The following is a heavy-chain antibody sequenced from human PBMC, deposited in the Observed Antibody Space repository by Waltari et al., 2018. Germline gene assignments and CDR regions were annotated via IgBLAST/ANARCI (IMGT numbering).Heavy chain of an antibody. CDR2: MHTNGNT. J-gene: IGHJ5*02. V-gene: IGHV4-39*01. CDR3: ARLPTGYPNWVDP. Sequence: QLQLQESGPGLVKPSETLSLSCFVSGASVSSYSWAWLRPSPGKGLAWIGTMHTNGNTYYNPSLNSRVSISVDMSKNQFSLKLSSLTAADTAVYYCARLPTGYPNWVDPWGQGTLVTVSS. D-gene: IGHD6-13*01. CDR1: GASVSSYS.